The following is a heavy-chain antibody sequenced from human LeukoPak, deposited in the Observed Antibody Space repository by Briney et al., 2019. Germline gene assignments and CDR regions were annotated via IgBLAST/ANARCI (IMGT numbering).Heavy chain of an antibody. CDR3: ARDDILTGSYSQDY. CDR1: GFTVSSYW. CDR2: IKQDGSGK. D-gene: IGHD3-9*01. J-gene: IGHJ4*02. Sequence: PGGSLRLSCAASGFTVSSYWMSWVRQAPGKGLEWVANIKQDGSGKYYVDSVKGRFTISRDNAKNSLYLQMNSLRAEDTAVYYCARDDILTGSYSQDYWGQGTLVTVSS. V-gene: IGHV3-7*01.